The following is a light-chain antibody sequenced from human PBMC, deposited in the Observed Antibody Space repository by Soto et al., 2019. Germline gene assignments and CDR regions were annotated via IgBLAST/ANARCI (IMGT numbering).Light chain of an antibody. J-gene: IGKJ4*01. CDR1: QSVSSSY. CDR2: DAS. Sequence: IVLTQSPGTPSFSPGERATLSCRASQSVSSSYLAWYQQKPGQAPRLLIYDASNRATGIPARFSGSGSGTDFTLTISSLEPEDFAVYYCQHRSNWPLTFGGGTKV. CDR3: QHRSNWPLT. V-gene: IGKV3-11*01.